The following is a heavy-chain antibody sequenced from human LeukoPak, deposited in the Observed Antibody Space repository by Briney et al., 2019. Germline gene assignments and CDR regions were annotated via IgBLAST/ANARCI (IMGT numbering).Heavy chain of an antibody. Sequence: QTGGSLRLSCSASGFTFSSYAMHWVRQAPGKGLEYVSAISSNGGSTYYADSVKGRFTISRDNYKNTLNPQMGSLRAEDTAVYYCVVSYLYAFDIWGQGTMVTVSS. CDR3: VVSYLYAFDI. V-gene: IGHV3-64D*09. CDR1: GFTFSSYA. CDR2: ISSNGGST. J-gene: IGHJ3*02. D-gene: IGHD5-18*01.